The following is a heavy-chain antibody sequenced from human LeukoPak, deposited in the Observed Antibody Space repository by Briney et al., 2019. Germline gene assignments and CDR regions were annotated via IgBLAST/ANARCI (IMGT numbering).Heavy chain of an antibody. CDR1: GFTFSNYG. CDR3: ARVLAVADPGGY. J-gene: IGHJ4*02. Sequence: GGSLRLSCAASGFTFSNYGMHWVRQAPGKGLEWVTFISYDGSSKYYVDSVKGRFTISRDNSKNTLYLQMNSLRVEDTAVYYCARVLAVADPGGYWGQGTLVTVSS. D-gene: IGHD6-19*01. CDR2: ISYDGSSK. V-gene: IGHV3-30*02.